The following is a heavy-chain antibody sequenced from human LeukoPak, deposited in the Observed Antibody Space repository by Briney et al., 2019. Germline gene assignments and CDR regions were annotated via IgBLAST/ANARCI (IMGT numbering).Heavy chain of an antibody. V-gene: IGHV4-59*01. J-gene: IGHJ5*02. Sequence: SETLSLTCTVSGGSISRYYWSWIRQPPGKALEWIGYIYYGGSPDYNPSLKSRVSISLDTSKNQFSLKLSSVTAADTAVYYCARAYVENWFDPWGQGTLVTVSS. CDR3: ARAYVENWFDP. CDR1: GGSISRYY. CDR2: IYYGGSP. D-gene: IGHD3-16*01.